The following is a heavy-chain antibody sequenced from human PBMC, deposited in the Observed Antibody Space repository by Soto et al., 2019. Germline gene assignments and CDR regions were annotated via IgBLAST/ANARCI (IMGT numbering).Heavy chain of an antibody. CDR2: IIPMLGMS. Sequence: QVHLVQFGAEVRKPGSSVKVSCTASGGTFNTHTISWVRQAPGLGLEWMGRIIPMLGMSNSPHKFQGRVSITADKSPSTVYMSLGRRTSDVTAVYYCATSYGSGSSHVDSWGQGTLVTVSS. J-gene: IGHJ4*02. CDR3: ATSYGSGSSHVDS. V-gene: IGHV1-69*02. CDR1: GGTFNTHT. D-gene: IGHD3-10*01.